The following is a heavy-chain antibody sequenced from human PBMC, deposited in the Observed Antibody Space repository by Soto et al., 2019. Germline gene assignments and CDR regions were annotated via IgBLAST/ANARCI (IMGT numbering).Heavy chain of an antibody. V-gene: IGHV1-69*01. CDR2: IIPIFGTA. CDR1: GGTFSSYA. J-gene: IGHJ6*02. CDR3: ARGDSVRSHYYYYGMDV. Sequence: QVQLVQSGAEVKKPGSSVKVSCKASGGTFSSYAISWVRQAPGQGLEWMGGIIPIFGTANYAQKFQGRVTXXXXXXXXXXXXXXXXXXXXXXXXXYCARGDSVRSHYYYYGMDVWGQGTTVTVSS. D-gene: IGHD3-10*01.